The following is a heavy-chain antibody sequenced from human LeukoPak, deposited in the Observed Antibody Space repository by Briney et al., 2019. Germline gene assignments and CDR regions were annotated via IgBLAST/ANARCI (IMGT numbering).Heavy chain of an antibody. CDR3: ARDRNTYYYGSGGYGAFDV. CDR1: GGSISSYY. J-gene: IGHJ3*01. CDR2: IYYSGST. V-gene: IGHV4-59*01. Sequence: PSETLSLTCTVSGGSISSYYWSWIRQPPGKGLEWIGYIYYSGSTNYNPSLKSRVTISVDTSKNQFSLKLSSVTAADTAVYYCARDRNTYYYGSGGYGAFDVWGQGTMVTVSS. D-gene: IGHD3-10*01.